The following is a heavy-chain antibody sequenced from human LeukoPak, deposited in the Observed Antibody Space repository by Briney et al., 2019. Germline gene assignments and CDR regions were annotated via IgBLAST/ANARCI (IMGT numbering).Heavy chain of an antibody. CDR3: ARGVAYGGKNREYFDY. V-gene: IGHV1-46*01. Sequence: GASVKVSCKASGYTFTSYYMHRVRQAPGQGLEWMGIINPSGGSTSYAQKFQGRVTMTRDTSTSTVYMELSSLRSEDTAVYYCARGVAYGGKNREYFDYWGQGTLVTVSS. CDR1: GYTFTSYY. CDR2: INPSGGST. J-gene: IGHJ4*02. D-gene: IGHD4-23*01.